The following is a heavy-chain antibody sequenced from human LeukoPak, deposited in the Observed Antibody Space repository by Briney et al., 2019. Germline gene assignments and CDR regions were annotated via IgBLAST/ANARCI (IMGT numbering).Heavy chain of an antibody. CDR2: IYHSGTT. V-gene: IGHV4-28*01. D-gene: IGHD3-10*01. Sequence: PSDTLSLTCAVSGYSLTSSSWWGWIRQPPGKGLEWIGYIYHSGTTCYNPPLQSRVTMSVDTSKNQFSLKLSSVTAVDTAVYYCARKENVYYYFDYWGQGTLVTVSS. CDR1: GYSLTSSSW. CDR3: ARKENVYYYFDY. J-gene: IGHJ4*02.